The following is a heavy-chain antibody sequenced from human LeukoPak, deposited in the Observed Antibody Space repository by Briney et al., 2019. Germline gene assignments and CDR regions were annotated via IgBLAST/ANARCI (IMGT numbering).Heavy chain of an antibody. V-gene: IGHV1-2*02. CDR3: ARDRAYSSSSGWFDP. CDR2: INPNSGGT. CDR1: GYTFTGYY. Sequence: ASVTVSCTASGYTFTGYYMHWVRQAPGQGLEWMGWINPNSGGTNYAQKFQGRVTMTRDTSISTAYMELSRLRSDDTAVYYCARDRAYSSSSGWFDPWGQGTLVTVSS. D-gene: IGHD6-6*01. J-gene: IGHJ5*02.